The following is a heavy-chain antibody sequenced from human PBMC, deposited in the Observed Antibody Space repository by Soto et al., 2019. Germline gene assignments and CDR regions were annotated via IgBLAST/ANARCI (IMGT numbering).Heavy chain of an antibody. V-gene: IGHV3-23*01. CDR1: GFSFSSYA. J-gene: IGHJ4*02. CDR3: AKDHPVIEVVKVFEY. Sequence: QTGGSLRLSCAASGFSFSSYAMSWVRQAPGKGLDWVSAISGSGTKTHYADSVKGRFTISRDNSKNTLYLQMNSLRAEDTAVYYCAKDHPVIEVVKVFEYWGRGALVTVSS. CDR2: ISGSGTKT. D-gene: IGHD3-22*01.